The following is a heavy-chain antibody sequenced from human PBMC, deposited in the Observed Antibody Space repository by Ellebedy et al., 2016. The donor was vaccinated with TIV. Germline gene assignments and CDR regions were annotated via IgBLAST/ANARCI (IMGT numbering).Heavy chain of an antibody. V-gene: IGHV3-23*01. J-gene: IGHJ6*02. Sequence: GGSLRLSCAASGFTFSNYAMSWVRQAPGKGLEWVSAISSGGGSTYYADSVKGRFTISRDNSKNTLYLQINSLRAEDTAVYYCAKLGFDILTGSGGMDVWGQGTAVTVSS. CDR3: AKLGFDILTGSGGMDV. D-gene: IGHD3-9*01. CDR1: GFTFSNYA. CDR2: ISSGGGST.